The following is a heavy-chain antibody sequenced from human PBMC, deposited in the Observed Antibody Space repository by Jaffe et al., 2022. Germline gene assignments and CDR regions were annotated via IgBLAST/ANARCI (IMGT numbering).Heavy chain of an antibody. CDR1: GGTFSSYA. Sequence: QVQLVQSGAEVKKPGSSVKVSCKASGGTFSSYAISWVRQAPGQGLEWMGGIIPIFGTANYAQKFQGRVTITTDESTSTAYMELSSLRSEDTAVYYCARGWPESLYYYGSGSYYKGDYYDSSGYYNQTYYFDYWGQGTLVTVSS. CDR3: ARGWPESLYYYGSGSYYKGDYYDSSGYYNQTYYFDY. J-gene: IGHJ4*02. D-gene: IGHD3-10*01. V-gene: IGHV1-69*05. CDR2: IIPIFGTA.